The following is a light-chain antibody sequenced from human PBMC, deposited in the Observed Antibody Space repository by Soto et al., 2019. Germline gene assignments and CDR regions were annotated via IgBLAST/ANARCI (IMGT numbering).Light chain of an antibody. CDR3: QQYGSSLIT. CDR2: GAS. V-gene: IGKV3-20*01. Sequence: EIVLTQSPGTLSLSPGGRATLSCRASQSVSSSYLAWYQQKPGQAPRLLIYGASSRATGIPDRFSGSGSGTDFTLTINRLEPEDFAVYYCQQYGSSLITFGQGTRLEIK. J-gene: IGKJ5*01. CDR1: QSVSSSY.